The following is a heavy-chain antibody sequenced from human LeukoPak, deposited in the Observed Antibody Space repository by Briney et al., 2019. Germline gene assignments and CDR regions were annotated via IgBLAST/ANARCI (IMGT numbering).Heavy chain of an antibody. CDR3: ARRNTLYYVDV. J-gene: IGHJ6*03. Sequence: GGSLRLSCAASGFTFSDYYMSWIRQAPGKGLEWVSYISSSGSGDTTYYADSVKGRFTISRDYSKNTLYLQMNSLRAEDTAVYYCARRNTLYYVDVWGKGTTVTLSS. D-gene: IGHD2-2*02. V-gene: IGHV3-11*01. CDR1: GFTFSDYY. CDR2: ISSSGSGDTT.